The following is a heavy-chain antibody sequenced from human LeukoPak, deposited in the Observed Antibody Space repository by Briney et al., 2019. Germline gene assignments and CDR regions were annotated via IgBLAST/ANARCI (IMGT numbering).Heavy chain of an antibody. J-gene: IGHJ3*02. CDR3: ARSPPDFGDPFDI. CDR1: GSSFTSYW. Sequence: GASLKISCKGSGSSFTSYWIGWVRQMPGKGPEWMGIIYPGDSDTRYSPSFQGQVTISADKSISTAYLQWSSLKASDTAMYYCARSPPDFGDPFDIWGQGTMVTVSS. CDR2: IYPGDSDT. V-gene: IGHV5-51*01. D-gene: IGHD3-10*01.